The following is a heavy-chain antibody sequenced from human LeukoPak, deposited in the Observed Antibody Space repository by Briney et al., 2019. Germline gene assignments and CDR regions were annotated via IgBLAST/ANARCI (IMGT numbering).Heavy chain of an antibody. CDR1: GGSISSASYF. D-gene: IGHD3-22*01. Sequence: SETLSLTCTVSGGSISSASYFWGWIRQPSGKGLEWIGTLYYSGSTYYSASLKSRVTMSGDTSRNQFSLRLSSVNAADTAVYYCAKAGVRYSDSSALYAFDFWGPGTMVTVSS. CDR3: AKAGVRYSDSSALYAFDF. V-gene: IGHV4-39*01. J-gene: IGHJ3*01. CDR2: LYYSGST.